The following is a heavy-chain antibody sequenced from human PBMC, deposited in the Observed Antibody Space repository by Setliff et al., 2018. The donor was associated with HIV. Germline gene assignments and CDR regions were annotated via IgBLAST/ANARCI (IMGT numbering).Heavy chain of an antibody. CDR2: IYPGDFDT. V-gene: IGHV5-51*01. D-gene: IGHD4-17*01. CDR3: ARNYGEPDWHFDL. CDR1: DYTFTSYW. J-gene: IGHJ2*01. Sequence: PGESLKISCRASDYTFTSYWIAWVRQRPGKGLEWMGIIYPGDFDTRYSPSFEGQVVISADKSISTAYLHWNNLRASDTAIYYCARNYGEPDWHFDLWGRGTLVTVSS.